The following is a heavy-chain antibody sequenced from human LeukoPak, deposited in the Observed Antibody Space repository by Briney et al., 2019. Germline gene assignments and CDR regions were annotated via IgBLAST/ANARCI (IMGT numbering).Heavy chain of an antibody. CDR2: IYSGGSA. CDR3: ARAGPAAGIDY. Sequence: GGSLRLSCAASGFTVSSNYMSWVRQAPGKGLEWVSVIYSGGSAYYADSVKGRFTISRDNSKNTLYLQMNSLRAEDTAVYYCARAGPAAGIDYWGQGTLVTVSS. D-gene: IGHD6-13*01. CDR1: GFTVSSNY. V-gene: IGHV3-53*01. J-gene: IGHJ4*02.